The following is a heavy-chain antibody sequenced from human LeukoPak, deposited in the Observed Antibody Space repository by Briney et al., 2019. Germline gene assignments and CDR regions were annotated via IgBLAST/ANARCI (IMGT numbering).Heavy chain of an antibody. D-gene: IGHD6-13*01. V-gene: IGHV4-39*07. J-gene: IGHJ5*02. CDR1: GGSISSSSYY. Sequence: SETLSLTCTVSGGSISSSSYYWGWIRQPPGKGLEWIGSIYYSGSTYYNPSLKSRVTISVDTSKNQFSLKLSSVTAADTAVYYCARDPWSVRIAALRWFDPWGQGTLVTVSS. CDR3: ARDPWSVRIAALRWFDP. CDR2: IYYSGST.